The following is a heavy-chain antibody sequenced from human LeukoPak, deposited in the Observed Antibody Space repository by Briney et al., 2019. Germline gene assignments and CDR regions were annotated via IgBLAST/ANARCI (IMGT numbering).Heavy chain of an antibody. CDR1: GGTFSSYA. CDR3: ARTMATLYYFDY. D-gene: IGHD5-24*01. V-gene: IGHV1-69*04. CDR2: IIPIFGIA. J-gene: IGHJ4*02. Sequence: SVKVSCKASGGTFSSYAISWVRHAPGQGLEWMGRIIPIFGIANYAQKFQGRVTITADKSTSTAYMELSSLRSEDTAVYYCARTMATLYYFDYWGQGTLVTVSS.